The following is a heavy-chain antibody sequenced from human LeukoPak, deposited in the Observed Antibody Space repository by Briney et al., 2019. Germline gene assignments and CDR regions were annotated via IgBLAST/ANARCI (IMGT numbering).Heavy chain of an antibody. J-gene: IGHJ4*02. V-gene: IGHV3-23*01. Sequence: GGSLRLSCAASGFTFSSYAMSWVRQAPGKGLEWVSAISGSGGSTYYADSVKGRFTISRNNSKNTLYLQMNSLRAEDTAVYYCAKERDYYDSSGYFDYWGQGTLVTVSS. D-gene: IGHD3-22*01. CDR2: ISGSGGST. CDR3: AKERDYYDSSGYFDY. CDR1: GFTFSSYA.